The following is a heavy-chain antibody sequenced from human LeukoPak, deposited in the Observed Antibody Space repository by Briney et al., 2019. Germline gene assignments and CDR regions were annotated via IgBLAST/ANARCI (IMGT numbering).Heavy chain of an antibody. CDR1: GGSINSDGYY. J-gene: IGHJ4*02. D-gene: IGHD3-10*01. Sequence: PSETLSLTCTVSGGSINSDGYYWSWIRQPPGKGLEWIGYIYHSGSTYYNPSLKSRVTISVDMSKNQFSLKLSSVTAADTAVYYCARGPLFGPDYWGQGILVTVSS. CDR3: ARGPLFGPDY. CDR2: IYHSGST. V-gene: IGHV4-30-2*01.